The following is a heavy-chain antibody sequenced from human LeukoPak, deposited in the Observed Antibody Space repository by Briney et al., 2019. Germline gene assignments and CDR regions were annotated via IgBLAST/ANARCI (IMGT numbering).Heavy chain of an antibody. CDR2: ISSSSSYI. J-gene: IGHJ4*02. V-gene: IGHV3-21*01. D-gene: IGHD6-13*01. Sequence: GGSLRLSCAASGFTFSSYSMNWVRQAPGKGLDWVSSISSSSSYIYYADSVKGRFTISRDNAKNSLYLQMNSLRAEDTAVYYCARLSDSQAAGSHYFDYWGQGTLVTVSS. CDR3: ARLSDSQAAGSHYFDY. CDR1: GFTFSSYS.